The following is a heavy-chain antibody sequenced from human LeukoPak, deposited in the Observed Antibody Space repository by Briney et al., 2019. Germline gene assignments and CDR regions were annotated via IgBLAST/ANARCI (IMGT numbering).Heavy chain of an antibody. J-gene: IGHJ3*02. CDR2: ISSSSSYI. V-gene: IGHV3-21*04. D-gene: IGHD2-21*02. Sequence: PGGSLRLSCAASGFTFSSYSMNWVRQAPGKGLEWVSSISSSSSYIYYADSVKGRFTISRDNAKNSLYLQMNSLRAEDTAMYYCASSTGGWRHAFDIWGQGTMVTVSS. CDR3: ASSTGGWRHAFDI. CDR1: GFTFSSYS.